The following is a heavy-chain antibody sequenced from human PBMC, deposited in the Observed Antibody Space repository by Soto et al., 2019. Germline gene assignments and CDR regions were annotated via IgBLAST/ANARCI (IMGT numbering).Heavy chain of an antibody. D-gene: IGHD2-15*01. V-gene: IGHV3-23*01. J-gene: IGHJ4*02. CDR3: ARGYCSGGSCYSIPYYFDY. CDR1: GFTFSSYA. Sequence: GGSLRLSCAASGFTFSSYAMSWVRQAPGKGLEWVSAISGSGGSTYYADSVKGRFTISRDNSKNTLYLQMNSLRAEDTAVYYCARGYCSGGSCYSIPYYFDYWGQGTLVTVSS. CDR2: ISGSGGST.